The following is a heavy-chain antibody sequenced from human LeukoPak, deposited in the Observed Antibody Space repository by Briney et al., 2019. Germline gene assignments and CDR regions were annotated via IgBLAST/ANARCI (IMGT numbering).Heavy chain of an antibody. CDR1: GFTFSSYA. CDR3: ARESVGSSPDAFDI. J-gene: IGHJ3*02. D-gene: IGHD6-13*01. Sequence: GRSLRLSCAAAGFTFSSYAMHWVRRAPGKGLEWVAVISYDGSNKYYANSVKGRFTISRDNSKNTLYLQMNSLRAEDTAVYYCARESVGSSPDAFDIWGQGTMVTVSS. V-gene: IGHV3-30*04. CDR2: ISYDGSNK.